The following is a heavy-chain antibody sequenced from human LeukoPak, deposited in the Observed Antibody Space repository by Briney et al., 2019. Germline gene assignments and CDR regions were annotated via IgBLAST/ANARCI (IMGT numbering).Heavy chain of an antibody. D-gene: IGHD6-19*01. Sequence: GGSLRLSCAASGFTFSSYAMSWVRQAPGKGLEWVSAISGSGGSTYYADSVKGRFTTSRDNSKNTPYLQMNSLRAEDTAVYYCARDRAVAASYYYYGMDVWGQGTTVTVSS. J-gene: IGHJ6*02. CDR3: ARDRAVAASYYYYGMDV. CDR2: ISGSGGST. CDR1: GFTFSSYA. V-gene: IGHV3-23*01.